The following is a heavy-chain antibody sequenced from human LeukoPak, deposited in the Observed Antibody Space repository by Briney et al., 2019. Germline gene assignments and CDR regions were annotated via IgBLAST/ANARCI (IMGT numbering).Heavy chain of an antibody. CDR1: GFTFSSYG. CDR3: AKSQHYYDSSGLLYYCYYYGMDV. Sequence: GGSLRLSCAASGFTFSSYGMHWVRQAPGKGLEWVAVISYDGSNKYYADSVKGRFTISRDNSKNTLYLQMNSLRAEDTAVYYCAKSQHYYDSSGLLYYCYYYGMDVWGQGTTVTVSS. V-gene: IGHV3-30*18. CDR2: ISYDGSNK. D-gene: IGHD3-22*01. J-gene: IGHJ6*02.